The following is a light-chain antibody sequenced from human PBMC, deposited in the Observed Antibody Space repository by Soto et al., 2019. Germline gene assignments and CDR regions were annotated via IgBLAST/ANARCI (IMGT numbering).Light chain of an antibody. CDR1: SSDVGGYNY. CDR3: SSYTSNTPYV. CDR2: DVS. J-gene: IGLJ1*01. V-gene: IGLV2-14*01. Sequence: QSALTQPASVSGSPGQSITISCTGTSSDVGGYNYVSWYQQHPGKAPKLMIYDVSNRPSGVSNRFSGPKSGNTASLTISGLQAEDEADYYCSSYTSNTPYVFGTGTKLTVL.